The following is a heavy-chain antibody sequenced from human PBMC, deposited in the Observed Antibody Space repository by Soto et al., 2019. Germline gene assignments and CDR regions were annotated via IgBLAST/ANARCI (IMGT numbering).Heavy chain of an antibody. CDR2: IDPSDSYT. J-gene: IGHJ6*02. CDR1: GYSFTSYW. V-gene: IGHV5-10-1*01. CDR3: ARLAMATRRGYYGMDV. Sequence: EVQLVQSGAEVKKPGASLRISCKGSGYSFTSYWISWVRQMPGKGLEWMGRIDPSDSYTNYSPSFQGHVTISADKSISTDYLQWSSLNASDTAMYYCARLAMATRRGYYGMDVWGQGTTVTVSS. D-gene: IGHD5-12*01.